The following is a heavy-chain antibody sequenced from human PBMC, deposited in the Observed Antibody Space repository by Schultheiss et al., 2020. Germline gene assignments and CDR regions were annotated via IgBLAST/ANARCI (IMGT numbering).Heavy chain of an antibody. CDR3: ATDTSGYYPPEY. CDR2: ISAYNGNT. D-gene: IGHD3-22*01. Sequence: ASLKVSCKASGYTFTSYGISWVRQAPGQGLEWMGWISAYNGNTNYAQKFQGRVTMTEDTSTDTAYMELSSLRSEDTAVYYCATDTSGYYPPEYWGQGTLVTVSS. V-gene: IGHV1-18*01. CDR1: GYTFTSYG. J-gene: IGHJ4*02.